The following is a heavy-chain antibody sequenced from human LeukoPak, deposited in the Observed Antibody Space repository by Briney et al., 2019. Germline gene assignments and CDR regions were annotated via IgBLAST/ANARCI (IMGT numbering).Heavy chain of an antibody. J-gene: IGHJ5*02. D-gene: IGHD3-3*01. Sequence: SVKVSCKASGGTFSSYAISWVRQAPGQGLEGMGGIIPIFGTANYAQKLQGRVTMTTDTSTSTAYMVLRSLRSDDTTVYYCARDSTILKDDWFDPWGQGTLVTVSS. CDR2: IIPIFGTA. CDR1: GGTFSSYA. V-gene: IGHV1-69*05. CDR3: ARDSTILKDDWFDP.